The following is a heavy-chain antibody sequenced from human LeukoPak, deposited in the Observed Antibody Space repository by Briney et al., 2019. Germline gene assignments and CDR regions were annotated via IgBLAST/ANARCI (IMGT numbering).Heavy chain of an antibody. CDR2: INHSGST. CDR3: ASSGYDILTGYYTRYFDL. V-gene: IGHV4-34*01. CDR1: GGSFSGYY. D-gene: IGHD3-9*01. Sequence: SETLSLTCAVYGGSFSGYYWSWIRQPPGKGLEWIGEINHSGSTNYNPSLKSRVTISVDTSKNQFSLKLGSVTAADTAVYYCASSGYDILTGYYTRYFDLWGRGTLVTVSS. J-gene: IGHJ2*01.